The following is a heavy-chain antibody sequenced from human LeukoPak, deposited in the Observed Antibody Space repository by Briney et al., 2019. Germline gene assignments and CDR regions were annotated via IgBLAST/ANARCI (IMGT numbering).Heavy chain of an antibody. CDR3: ARIPPGFYYYGMDV. J-gene: IGHJ6*02. CDR2: IDWDDDK. CDR1: GFSLSTSGMC. V-gene: IGHV2-70*01. Sequence: ESGPTLVNPTQTFTLTCTLSGFSLSTSGMCVSWIRQPPGKALEWLALIDWDDDKYYSTSLKTRLTISKDTSKNQVVLTMTNMDPVDTATYYCARIPPGFYYYGMDVWGQGTTVTVSS.